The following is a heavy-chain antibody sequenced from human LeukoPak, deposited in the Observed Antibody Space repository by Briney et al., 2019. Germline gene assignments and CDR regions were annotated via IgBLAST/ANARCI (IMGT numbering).Heavy chain of an antibody. CDR3: AKDGRYYFGSGSYPFDS. D-gene: IGHD3-10*01. CDR1: GFTFSNYA. CDR2: ISGSGDNT. Sequence: GSLRLSCAASGFTFSNYAMSWVRQAPGKGLEWVSAISGSGDNTYYADSVRGRFTISRDNSKDTLYLQMNNLRAVDTAMYYCAKDGRYYFGSGSYPFDSWGQGTRVTVSS. V-gene: IGHV3-23*01. J-gene: IGHJ5*01.